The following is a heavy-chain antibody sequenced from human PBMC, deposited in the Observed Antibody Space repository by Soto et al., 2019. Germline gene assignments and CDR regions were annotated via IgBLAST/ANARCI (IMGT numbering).Heavy chain of an antibody. Sequence: PSQTLSLTCAISGDSVSGNSVAWNWIRQSPSRGLEWLGRTYYRSKWYNDYAVSVKSRMSINPDTSKNQFSLQLNFVTPDDTAVYYCARAMTAAGTGYDYWGQGTLVTVSS. D-gene: IGHD6-13*01. J-gene: IGHJ4*02. CDR1: GDSVSGNSVA. CDR2: TYYRSKWYN. V-gene: IGHV6-1*01. CDR3: ARAMTAAGTGYDY.